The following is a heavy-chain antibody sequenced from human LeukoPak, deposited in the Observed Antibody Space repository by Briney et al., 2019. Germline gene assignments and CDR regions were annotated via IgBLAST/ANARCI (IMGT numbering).Heavy chain of an antibody. V-gene: IGHV4-61*01. Sequence: SETLSLTCTVSGASVSSGSYYWSWIRQPPGKGLEWIGYIYYSGSTNYNPSLKSRVTISVDTSKNQFSLKLSSVTAADTAVYYCARDGSSGSYVWGQGALVTVSS. CDR3: ARDGSSGSYV. CDR1: GASVSSGSYY. J-gene: IGHJ4*02. D-gene: IGHD1-26*01. CDR2: IYYSGST.